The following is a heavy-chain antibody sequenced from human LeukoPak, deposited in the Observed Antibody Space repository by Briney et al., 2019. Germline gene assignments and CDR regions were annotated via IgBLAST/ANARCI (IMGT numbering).Heavy chain of an antibody. CDR3: ARGEGIAVSHPDY. CDR2: INPNSGGT. J-gene: IGHJ4*02. Sequence: ASVKVSCKASGYTFTGYYMHWVRQAPGQGLEWMGWINPNSGGTNYAQKFQGRVTMTRDTSTSTAYMELRSLRSDDTAVYYCARGEGIAVSHPDYWGQGTLVTVSS. CDR1: GYTFTGYY. D-gene: IGHD6-19*01. V-gene: IGHV1-2*02.